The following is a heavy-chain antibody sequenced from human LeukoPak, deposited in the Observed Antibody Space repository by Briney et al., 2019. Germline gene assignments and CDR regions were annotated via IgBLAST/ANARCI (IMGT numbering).Heavy chain of an antibody. CDR1: GYTFTSYY. D-gene: IGHD5-24*01. J-gene: IGHJ4*02. CDR3: ARAERWLQSGHFDY. V-gene: IGHV1-46*01. CDR2: INPSGGST. Sequence: ASVKVSCKASGYTFTSYYMHWVRQAPGQGLEWMGIINPSGGSTSYAQKFQGRVTITRDTSASTAYMELSSLRSEDMAVYYCARAERWLQSGHFDYWGQGTLVTVSS.